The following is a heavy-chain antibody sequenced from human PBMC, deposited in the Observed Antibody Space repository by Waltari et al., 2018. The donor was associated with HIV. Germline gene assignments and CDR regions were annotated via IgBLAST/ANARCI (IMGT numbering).Heavy chain of an antibody. V-gene: IGHV2-5*01. J-gene: IGHJ5*02. CDR2: IYWNDDK. Sequence: QITLKESGPTLVKPTQTLTLTCTFSGFSLSTSGVGVGWIRQPPRKALEWLALIYWNDDKRYSPSLKSRLTITKDTSKNQVVLTMTNMDPVDTATYYCAQIGAIRYCSGGSCPNWFDPWGQGTLVTVSS. CDR1: GFSLSTSGVG. D-gene: IGHD2-15*01. CDR3: AQIGAIRYCSGGSCPNWFDP.